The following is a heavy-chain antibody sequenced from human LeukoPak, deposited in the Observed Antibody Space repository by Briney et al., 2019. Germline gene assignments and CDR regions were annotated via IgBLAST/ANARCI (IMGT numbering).Heavy chain of an antibody. Sequence: SETLSLTCTVSGGSISDYYWSWIRQSPGKGLEWIGYIYHSGTTNYNPSLKSRVTISVDTSKNQFSLKLSSVTAADTAVYYCARAKTHYGDFSDFDYWGQGTLVTVSS. CDR3: ARAKTHYGDFSDFDY. CDR1: GGSISDYY. D-gene: IGHD4-17*01. CDR2: IYHSGTT. V-gene: IGHV4-59*01. J-gene: IGHJ4*02.